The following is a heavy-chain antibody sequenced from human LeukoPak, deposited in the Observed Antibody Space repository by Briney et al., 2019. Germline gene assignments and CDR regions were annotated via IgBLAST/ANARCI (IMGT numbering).Heavy chain of an antibody. CDR2: FGSSANT. Sequence: GGSLRLSCAASGFTFKTYAMSWVRQAPGKGLEWVSTFGSSANTYYADSVQGRFTISRDNSKSTLCLQMNSLRAEDTAVYYCAKQLGYCSDGSCYFPYWGQGTLVTVSS. CDR3: AKQLGYCSDGSCYFPY. D-gene: IGHD2-15*01. J-gene: IGHJ4*02. CDR1: GFTFKTYA. V-gene: IGHV3-23*01.